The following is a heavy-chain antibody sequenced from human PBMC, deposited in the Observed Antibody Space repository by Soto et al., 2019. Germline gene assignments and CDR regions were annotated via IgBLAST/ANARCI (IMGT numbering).Heavy chain of an antibody. D-gene: IGHD4-17*01. CDR2: INAGNGNT. V-gene: IGHV1-3*01. J-gene: IGHJ5*02. CDR1: GDTFTYYT. CDR3: TIGDYNTWFDP. Sequence: QVQLVQSGAEVKKPGASVKISCKASGDTFTYYTIHWVRQAPGQRLEWMGWINAGNGNTKYSQKFQGRVTITRDTSASTAYMELSSLRSEDTALYYCTIGDYNTWFDPWGQGTLVTVSS.